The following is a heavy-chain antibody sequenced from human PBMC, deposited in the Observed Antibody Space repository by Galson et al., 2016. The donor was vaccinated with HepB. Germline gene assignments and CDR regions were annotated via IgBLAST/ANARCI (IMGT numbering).Heavy chain of an antibody. D-gene: IGHD2-21*01. Sequence: SLRLSCAATGFAFNVFNMKWVRQAPGKGLECISYISSRGETKYYADSVKGRFSISRDNAKNSLLLQMNSLKDEDTATYYCVAEDFVHCGGGWSFWGQGTPVTVSS. CDR2: ISSRGETK. CDR3: VAEDFVHCGGGWSF. V-gene: IGHV3-48*03. CDR1: GFAFNVFN. J-gene: IGHJ4*02.